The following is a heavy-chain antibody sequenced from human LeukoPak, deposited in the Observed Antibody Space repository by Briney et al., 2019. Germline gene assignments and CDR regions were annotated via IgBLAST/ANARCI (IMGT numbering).Heavy chain of an antibody. CDR1: GYSFSSNW. CDR2: IYPGDSDT. J-gene: IGHJ4*02. V-gene: IGHV5-51*01. Sequence: GESLQISCKGSGYSFSSNWSGGVRPMPRTGLEWMGIIYPGDSDTRYSPSLQGQVAISADRSISTAYLQWSSLKASDTAMYYCAGGGGQLWWTYWGQGTLVIVSS. D-gene: IGHD5-18*01. CDR3: AGGGGQLWWTY.